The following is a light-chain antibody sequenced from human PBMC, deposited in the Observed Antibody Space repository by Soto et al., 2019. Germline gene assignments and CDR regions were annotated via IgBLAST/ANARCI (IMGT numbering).Light chain of an antibody. J-gene: IGLJ3*02. CDR3: QTWGAGMV. CDR1: SGHSDYA. V-gene: IGLV4-69*01. CDR2: LNSDGSH. Sequence: QSVLTQSPSASASLGASVKLTCTLSSGHSDYAIAWHQQQPEKGPRYLMKLNSDGSHSKGDGIPDRFSGSSSGAERYLTISSLQSEDAADYHCQTWGAGMVFGGGTKLTVL.